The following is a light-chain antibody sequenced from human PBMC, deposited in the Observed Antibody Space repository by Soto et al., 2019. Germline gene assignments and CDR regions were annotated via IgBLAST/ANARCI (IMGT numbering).Light chain of an antibody. V-gene: IGKV3-11*01. J-gene: IGKJ5*01. CDR2: DAY. CDR3: QQRHMWPIT. CDR1: QSFRGL. Sequence: ETMLTQSPATLSASPWERVTLSCRASQSFRGLLAWYQQKPGQAPRLLIYDAYNRATGIPPRFSGSGSGTDFTLTISSLEPEDSAVYYCQQRHMWPITFGQGTRLEIK.